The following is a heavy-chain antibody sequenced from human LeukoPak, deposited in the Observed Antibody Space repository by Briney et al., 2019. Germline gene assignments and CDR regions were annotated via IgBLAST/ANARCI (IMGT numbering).Heavy chain of an antibody. V-gene: IGHV1-69*05. CDR2: IIPIFGTA. CDR3: ARGLKDGYGPIYYFDY. CDR1: GGTFSSYA. Sequence: SVKVSCRASGGTFSSYAISWVRQAPGQGLEWMGRIIPIFGTANYAQKFQGRVTVTTDESTSTAYMELSSLRSEDTAVYYCARGLKDGYGPIYYFDYWGQGTLVTVSS. D-gene: IGHD5-18*01. J-gene: IGHJ4*02.